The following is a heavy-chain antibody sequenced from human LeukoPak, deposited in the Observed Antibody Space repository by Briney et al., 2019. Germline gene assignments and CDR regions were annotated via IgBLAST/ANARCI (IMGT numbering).Heavy chain of an antibody. V-gene: IGHV3-23*01. CDR1: GFTFSSYA. CDR2: ISGSGDDT. J-gene: IGHJ4*02. CDR3: AKPHYSGSGSYSREDF. Sequence: PGGSLRLSCAAFGFTFSSYAMTWVRQAPGKGLECVSAISGSGDDTYYADSVKGRFTISRDNSKITVYLQMNSLRAEDTAVYYCAKPHYSGSGSYSREDFWGQGTLVTVSS. D-gene: IGHD3-10*01.